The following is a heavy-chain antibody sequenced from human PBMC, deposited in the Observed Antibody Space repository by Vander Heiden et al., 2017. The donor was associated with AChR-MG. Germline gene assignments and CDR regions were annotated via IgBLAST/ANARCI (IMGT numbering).Heavy chain of an antibody. CDR1: GGPFSSYA. J-gene: IGHJ4*02. CDR2: IIPIFGTA. CDR3: AREEHYGSGSLPFDY. D-gene: IGHD3-10*01. V-gene: IGHV1-69*06. Sequence: QVQLVQSGAEVKKPGSSVKVSCKASGGPFSSYAISWVRQAPGQGLEWMGGIIPIFGTANYAQKFQGRVTITADKSTSTAYMELSSLRSEDTAVYYCAREEHYGSGSLPFDYWGQGTLVTVSS.